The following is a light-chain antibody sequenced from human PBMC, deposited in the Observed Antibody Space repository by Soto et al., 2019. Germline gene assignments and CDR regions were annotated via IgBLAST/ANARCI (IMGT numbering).Light chain of an antibody. CDR1: SSNIGSNA. CDR2: TNN. V-gene: IGLV1-44*01. CDR3: AAWDDSLKAWV. J-gene: IGLJ3*02. Sequence: QSVLTQPPSVSGTPGQRVTISCSGSSSNIGSNAVDWYQQLPGTAPNLLVYTNNQRPSGVPDRFSGSKSGTSASLAISGLQSEDEADYYWAAWDDSLKAWVFGGGTKLTVL.